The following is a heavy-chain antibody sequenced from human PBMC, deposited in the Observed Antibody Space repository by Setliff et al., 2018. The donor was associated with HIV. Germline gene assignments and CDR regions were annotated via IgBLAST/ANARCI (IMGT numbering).Heavy chain of an antibody. CDR1: GDPIFIGGYY. V-gene: IGHV4-31*03. J-gene: IGHJ5*02. Sequence: LSPTCTVSGDPIFIGGYYWSWIRQHPGGGLEWIGYIYHTGKTYYNPSLQSRIIMSLDMSQNQFSLKLSSVTAADTAVYYCAKEGNSVDNWLDPWGPGTLVTVSS. CDR3: AKEGNSVDNWLDP. CDR2: IYHTGKT. D-gene: IGHD1-26*01.